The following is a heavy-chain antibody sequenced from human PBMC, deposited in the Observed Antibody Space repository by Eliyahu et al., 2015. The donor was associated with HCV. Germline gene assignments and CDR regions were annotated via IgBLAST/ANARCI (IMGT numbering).Heavy chain of an antibody. CDR1: GGSISSXXX. D-gene: IGHD6-13*01. J-gene: IGHJ4*02. Sequence: QVQLQESGPGLVKPSGTLSLTCXXSGGSISSXXXXSWXRQXPGKGLEWIGEIYHXGSTNYNPSLKSRVTISVDKSKNQFSLKLSSVTAADTAVYYCARDLAAAVSFDYWGQGTLVTVSS. V-gene: IGHV4-4*02. CDR2: IYHXGST. CDR3: ARDLAAAVSFDY.